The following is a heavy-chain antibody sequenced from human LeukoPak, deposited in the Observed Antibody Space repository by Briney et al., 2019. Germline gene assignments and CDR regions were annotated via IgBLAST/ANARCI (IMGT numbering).Heavy chain of an antibody. V-gene: IGHV4-39*01. CDR1: GASISRNTYY. J-gene: IGHJ4*02. D-gene: IGHD3-16*01. CDR2: IYYSGST. Sequence: SETLSLTCSVSGASISRNTYYWGWLRQPPGKGLEWIGTIYYSGSTYYNPSLKSRVTISVDTSKNQFSLKLSSVTAADTAVYYCARLDSIHLITYWGQGTLVTVSS. CDR3: ARLDSIHLITY.